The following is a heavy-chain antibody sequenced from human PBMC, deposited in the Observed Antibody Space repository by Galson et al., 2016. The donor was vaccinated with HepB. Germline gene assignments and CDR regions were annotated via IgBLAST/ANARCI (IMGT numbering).Heavy chain of an antibody. J-gene: IGHJ3*02. CDR3: AKVGTTYYDILTGAGDAFDI. CDR1: GASIKSHY. CDR2: VHISGNT. V-gene: IGHV4-4*07. Sequence: SETLSLTCTVSGASIKSHYWSWIRQPAGRGLEWLGRVHISGNTNYNPSLEGRLTMSIDTTENQFSLTLSSVTAADTAVYYCAKVGTTYYDILTGAGDAFDIWGQGTTVTVS. D-gene: IGHD3-9*01.